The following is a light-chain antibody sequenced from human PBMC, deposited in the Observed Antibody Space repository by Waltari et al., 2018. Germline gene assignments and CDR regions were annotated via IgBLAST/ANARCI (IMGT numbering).Light chain of an antibody. J-gene: IGKJ5*01. CDR3: QLRTGWPMT. CDR2: DAS. V-gene: IGKV3-11*01. CDR1: QRVSNS. Sequence: EVVLTQSPATLSLSPGERATLSCRASQRVSNSLAWYRQKPGQPPSLLIYDASTRAAGIPGRFSGSGSGTDFTLTISSLEPEDFAVYYCQLRTGWPMTFGQGTRLEIK.